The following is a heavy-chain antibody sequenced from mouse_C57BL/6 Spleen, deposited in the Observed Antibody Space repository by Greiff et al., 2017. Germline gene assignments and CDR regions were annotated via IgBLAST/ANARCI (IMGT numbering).Heavy chain of an antibody. J-gene: IGHJ1*03. Sequence: EVQGVESGGDLVKPGGSLKLSCAASGFTFSSYGMSWVRQTPDKRLEWVATISSGGSYTYYPDSVKGRFTIARDNAKNTLYLQMSRLKSEDTAMSYGARWREHHWYFDVWGTGTTGTVSA. CDR2: ISSGGSYT. CDR1: GFTFSSYG. CDR3: ARWREHHWYFDV. V-gene: IGHV5-6*01.